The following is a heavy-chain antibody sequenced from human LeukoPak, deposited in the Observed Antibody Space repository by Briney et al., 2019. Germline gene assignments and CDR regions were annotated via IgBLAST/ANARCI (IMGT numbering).Heavy chain of an antibody. CDR3: ARTGATLIDY. CDR1: GGSISSGSYH. J-gene: IGHJ4*02. V-gene: IGHV4-61*01. D-gene: IGHD1-26*01. CDR2: IHYSGST. Sequence: SETLSLTCTVSGGSISSGSYHWSWIRQPPGKGLEWIGYIHYSGSTYYNPSLTSRVSISIDTPKNQFSLRLSSVTAADTAVYYCARTGATLIDYWGQGTLVTVSS.